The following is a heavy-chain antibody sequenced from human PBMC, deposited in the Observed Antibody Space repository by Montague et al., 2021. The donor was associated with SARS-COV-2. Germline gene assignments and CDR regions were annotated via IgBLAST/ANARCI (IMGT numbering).Heavy chain of an antibody. D-gene: IGHD3-9*01. CDR1: GFTFSSYE. CDR2: ISSSGSTI. Sequence: SLRLSCAASGFTFSSYEMNWVRQAPGKGLEWVSYISSSGSTIYYADSVKGRFPISRDNAKNSLYLQMNSLRAEDTAVYYCARSYDILTGYQSQALDYWGQGTLVTVSS. CDR3: ARSYDILTGYQSQALDY. V-gene: IGHV3-48*03. J-gene: IGHJ4*02.